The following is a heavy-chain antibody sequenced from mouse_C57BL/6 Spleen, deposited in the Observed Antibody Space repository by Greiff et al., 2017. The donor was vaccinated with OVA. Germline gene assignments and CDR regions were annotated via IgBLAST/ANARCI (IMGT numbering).Heavy chain of an antibody. CDR2: INPNNGGT. D-gene: IGHD1-1*01. CDR1: GYTFTDYN. Sequence: EVQRVESGPELVKPGASVKIPCKASGYTFTDYNMDWVKQSHGKSLEWIGDINPNNGGTIYNQKFKGKATLTVDKSSSTAYMELRSLTSEDTAVYYCARGDYYGSSYPLFAYWGQGTLVTVSA. J-gene: IGHJ3*01. CDR3: ARGDYYGSSYPLFAY. V-gene: IGHV1-18*01.